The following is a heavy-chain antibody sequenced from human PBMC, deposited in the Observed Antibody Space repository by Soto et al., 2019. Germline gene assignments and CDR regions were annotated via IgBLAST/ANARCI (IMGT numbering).Heavy chain of an antibody. J-gene: IGHJ4*02. CDR2: IRSKANSYAT. V-gene: IGHV3-73*01. CDR3: TRHAAWFGELLSTDY. CDR1: GFTFSGSA. Sequence: EVQLVESGGGLVQPGGSLKLSCAASGFTFSGSAMHWVRQASGKGLEWVGRIRSKANSYATAYAASVKGRFTISRDDSKNTAYVQMYSLKTEDTAVYYCTRHAAWFGELLSTDYWGQGTLVTVSS. D-gene: IGHD3-10*01.